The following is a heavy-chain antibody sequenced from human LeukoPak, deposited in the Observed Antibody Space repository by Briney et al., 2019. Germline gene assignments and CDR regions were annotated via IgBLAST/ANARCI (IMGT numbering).Heavy chain of an antibody. CDR2: IYHSGST. CDR3: ARSTGDIDY. J-gene: IGHJ4*02. Sequence: SETLSLTCAVSGGSISSGGYSWSWIRQPPGKGLEWIGYIYHSGSTYYNPSLKSRVTISVDRSKNQFSLKLSSVTAADTAVYYCARSTGDIDYWGQGTLVTVSS. V-gene: IGHV4-30-2*01. D-gene: IGHD7-27*01. CDR1: GGSISSGGYS.